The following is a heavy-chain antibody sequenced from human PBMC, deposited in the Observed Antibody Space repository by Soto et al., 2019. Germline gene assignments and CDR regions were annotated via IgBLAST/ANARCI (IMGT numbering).Heavy chain of an antibody. CDR2: INQDGSDK. Sequence: PGGSLRLSCAASGFTFGSFWMDWVRQAPGKGLEWVANINQDGSDKHYVDSVKGRFTISRDNAKNSLYLQMSSLTAEDSALYYCARSLDYWGQGTRVTVSS. J-gene: IGHJ4*02. CDR3: ARSLDY. CDR1: GFTFGSFW. V-gene: IGHV3-7*01.